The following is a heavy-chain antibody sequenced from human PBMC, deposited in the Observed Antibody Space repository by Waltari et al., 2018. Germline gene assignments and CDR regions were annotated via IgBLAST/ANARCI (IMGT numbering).Heavy chain of an antibody. CDR2: IYYSGST. CDR1: GGSISSYY. J-gene: IGHJ4*02. CDR3: ARVTFSGLDY. Sequence: QVQLQESGSGLVKPSETLSLTCTVSGGSISSYYWSWIRQPPGKGLEWIGYIYYSGSTNSNPSLKSRVTRSVDTSKNQCSLKLSSVTAADTAVYYCARVTFSGLDYWGQGTLVTVSS. D-gene: IGHD6-19*01. V-gene: IGHV4-59*01.